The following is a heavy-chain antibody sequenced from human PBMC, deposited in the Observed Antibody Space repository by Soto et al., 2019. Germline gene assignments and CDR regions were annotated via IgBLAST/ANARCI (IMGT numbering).Heavy chain of an antibody. D-gene: IGHD1-1*01. Sequence: QVQLQESGPGLVKPSQTLSLTCTVSGGSISSGGTGSYWTWIRQLPWKGLEWIGYIYYTGNTYYTPSLKSRPTISIDTSENKFSLKLTSVTAADTAVYFCASGHDAYKVRYWGQGTLVTVSS. J-gene: IGHJ4*02. V-gene: IGHV4-31*03. CDR2: IYYTGNT. CDR1: GGSISSGGTGSY. CDR3: ASGHDAYKVRY.